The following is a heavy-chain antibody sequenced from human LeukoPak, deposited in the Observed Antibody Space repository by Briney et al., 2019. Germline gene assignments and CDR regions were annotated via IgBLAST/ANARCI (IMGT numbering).Heavy chain of an antibody. CDR2: ISGRDSTT. Sequence: PGGSLRLSCAASGFTFSSYAMSWVRQAPGKGLEWVSGISGRDSTTYYADSVKGRFTISRENSKNTLYLQMNSLRAEDTAVYYCARVDYGSGSYYKPFDYWGQGTLVTVSS. J-gene: IGHJ4*02. CDR1: GFTFSSYA. V-gene: IGHV3-23*01. CDR3: ARVDYGSGSYYKPFDY. D-gene: IGHD3-10*01.